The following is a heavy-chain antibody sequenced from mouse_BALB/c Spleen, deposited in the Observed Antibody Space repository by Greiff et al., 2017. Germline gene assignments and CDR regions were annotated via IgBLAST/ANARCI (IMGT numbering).Heavy chain of an antibody. CDR2: ISSGGST. Sequence: EVHLVESGGGLVKPGGSLKLSCAASGFTLSSYAMSWVRQTPEKRLEWVASISSGGSTYYPDSVKGRFTISRDNARNILYLQMSSLRSEDTAMYYCARASVYGNYDYWGQGTTLTVSS. J-gene: IGHJ2*01. CDR3: ARASVYGNYDY. V-gene: IGHV5-6-5*01. D-gene: IGHD2-1*01. CDR1: GFTLSSYA.